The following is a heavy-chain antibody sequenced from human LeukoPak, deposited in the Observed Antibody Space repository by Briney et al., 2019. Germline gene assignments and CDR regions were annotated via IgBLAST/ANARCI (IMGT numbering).Heavy chain of an antibody. Sequence: GGSLRLSCAASGFTFGSYGMHWVRQAPGKGLEWVAVIWYDGSNKYYADSVKGRFTISRDNSKNTLYLQMNSLRAEDTAVYYCARARNTYSSGAYGMDVWGQGTTVTVSS. J-gene: IGHJ6*02. CDR2: IWYDGSNK. D-gene: IGHD6-25*01. CDR3: ARARNTYSSGAYGMDV. CDR1: GFTFGSYG. V-gene: IGHV3-33*01.